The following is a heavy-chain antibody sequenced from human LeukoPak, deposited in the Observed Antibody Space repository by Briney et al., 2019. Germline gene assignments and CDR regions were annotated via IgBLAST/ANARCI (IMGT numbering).Heavy chain of an antibody. CDR1: GFTFSSYA. V-gene: IGHV3-23*01. CDR3: AKHYGSGTYYNYFTY. D-gene: IGHD3-10*01. J-gene: IGHJ4*02. CDR2: ISDSGSST. Sequence: GGSLRLSCAASGFTFSSYALSWVRQAPGKELEWVSAISDSGSSTYYADFVKGRFTISRDNSKNTLFLQIHSLGAEDTATYYCAKHYGSGTYYNYFTYWGQGTLVSVSS.